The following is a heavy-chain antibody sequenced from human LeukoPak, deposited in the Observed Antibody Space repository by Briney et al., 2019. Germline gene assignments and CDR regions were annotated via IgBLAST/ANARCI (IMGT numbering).Heavy chain of an antibody. CDR1: GGSFSGYY. J-gene: IGHJ5*02. D-gene: IGHD3-9*01. CDR2: INHSGST. Sequence: PSETLSLTCAVYGGSFSGYYGSWIRQPPGKGLEWIGEINHSGSTNYNPSLKSRVTISVDTSKNQFSLKLSSVTAADTAVYYCARSAVLRYFDWLGLDPWGQGTLVTVSS. CDR3: ARSAVLRYFDWLGLDP. V-gene: IGHV4-34*01.